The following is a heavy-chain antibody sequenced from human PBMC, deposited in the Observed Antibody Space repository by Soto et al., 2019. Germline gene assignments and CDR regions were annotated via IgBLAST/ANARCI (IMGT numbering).Heavy chain of an antibody. CDR1: GGSISSGGYS. D-gene: IGHD6-19*01. J-gene: IGHJ4*02. CDR3: ARAGGLGAVAADY. V-gene: IGHV4-30-2*01. CDR2: IYHSGST. Sequence: QQQLQESGSGLVKPSQTMSLTGADYGGSISSGGYSWSWIRQPPGKGQEWIGYIYHSGSTYYNPSLKGRVTMSVDRSKNQFSLKLSSVTAVDTAVYYCARAGGLGAVAADYCGQGTLGTVSS.